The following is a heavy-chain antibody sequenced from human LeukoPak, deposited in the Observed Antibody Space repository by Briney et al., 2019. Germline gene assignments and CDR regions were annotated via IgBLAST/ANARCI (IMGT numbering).Heavy chain of an antibody. V-gene: IGHV3-23*01. Sequence: PGGSLRLSCAASGFTFSSYAMSWVRQAPGKGLEWVSAISGSGGSTYYADSVKGRFTISRDNSKNTLYLQMNSLRAEDTAVYYCAKDRDRGSGWYPFDYWGQGTLVTVSS. CDR3: AKDRDRGSGWYPFDY. CDR2: ISGSGGST. J-gene: IGHJ4*02. CDR1: GFTFSSYA. D-gene: IGHD6-19*01.